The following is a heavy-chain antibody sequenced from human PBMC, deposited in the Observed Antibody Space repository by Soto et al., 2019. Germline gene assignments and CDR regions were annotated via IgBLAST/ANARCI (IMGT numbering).Heavy chain of an antibody. CDR1: GGSITRRSSY. Sequence: KASETLSLTCIVSGGSITRRSSYWAWIRQPPGKGLEWVGTFYDGSTNYNPSLKSRVTISLDKSENQFSLKVTSLTAADTAVYYCASRDPGTSVDYWGQGTLVTVSS. J-gene: IGHJ4*02. D-gene: IGHD1-7*01. V-gene: IGHV4-39*07. CDR3: ASRDPGTSVDY. CDR2: FYDGST.